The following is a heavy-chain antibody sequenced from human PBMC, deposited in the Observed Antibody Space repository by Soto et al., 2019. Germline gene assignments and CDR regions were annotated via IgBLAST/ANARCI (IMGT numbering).Heavy chain of an antibody. D-gene: IGHD5-12*01. V-gene: IGHV4-59*01. CDR3: SRCWTLLEYSGYVGYFDY. Sequence: SATLSLTCTLSGRSISSYYWSWIWQPAGKGLVRIGYIYYSGSTNYNPSLKSRVTIAVDTSKNQFSLKLSSVTAADTAVYYCSRCWTLLEYSGYVGYFDYWGQGNLVTVSS. CDR1: GRSISSYY. CDR2: IYYSGST. J-gene: IGHJ4*02.